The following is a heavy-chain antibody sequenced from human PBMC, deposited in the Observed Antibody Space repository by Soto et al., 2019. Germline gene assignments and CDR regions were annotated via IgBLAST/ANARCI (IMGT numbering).Heavy chain of an antibody. CDR3: ARDRCYDGTCYSASDS. J-gene: IGHJ5*01. Sequence: GGSLRLSCAASGFSFSTYNMDWVRQAPGKRPEWIAYISTTSFTIYYADSVKGRFTISRDNDRNSPYLEMNSLRDEDTAVYYCARDRCYDGTCYSASDSWGQGTLVTVSS. CDR1: GFSFSTYN. D-gene: IGHD2-15*01. V-gene: IGHV3-48*02. CDR2: ISTTSFTI.